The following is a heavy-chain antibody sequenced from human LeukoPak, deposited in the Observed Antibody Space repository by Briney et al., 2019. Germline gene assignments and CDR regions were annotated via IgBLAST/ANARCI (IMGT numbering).Heavy chain of an antibody. V-gene: IGHV1-2*06. CDR2: INPNSGGT. J-gene: IGHJ4*02. CDR3: AGARMSRDGYNWDY. D-gene: IGHD5-24*01. CDR1: GYTFTGYY. Sequence: GASVKVSCKASGYTFTGYYMHWVRQAPGPGLELMGRINPNSGGTNYAQTFQGRVTITRDNSISTAFMVLSRLRSDATAAVYCAGARMSRDGYNWDYWGQGTLVTVSS.